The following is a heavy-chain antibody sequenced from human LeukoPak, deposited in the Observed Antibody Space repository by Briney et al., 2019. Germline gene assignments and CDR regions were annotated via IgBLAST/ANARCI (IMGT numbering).Heavy chain of an antibody. CDR3: ARAFVGYHFDY. D-gene: IGHD5-18*01. Sequence: TLSLTCTVSGDSLSGGYYWSWIRQHPGKGLEWIGSIFYSGSPYCNPSLKSRVIMSVDTSKNQFSLNLSSGTAADTAVYYCARAFVGYHFDYWGQGTLVTVSS. CDR2: IFYSGSP. CDR1: GDSLSGGYY. V-gene: IGHV4-31*03. J-gene: IGHJ4*02.